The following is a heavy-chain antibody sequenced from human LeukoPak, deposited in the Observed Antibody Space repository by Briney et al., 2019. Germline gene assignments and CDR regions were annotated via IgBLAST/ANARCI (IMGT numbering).Heavy chain of an antibody. V-gene: IGHV4-59*08. Sequence: SETLSLTCTVSGGSISSYYWSWIQQPPGKGLEWIGYIYYSGSTDYNPSLKSRVTMSVDTSRNQFSLNLRSVTAADTAVYYCATLQSSGYDYSDYWGQGILVTVSS. CDR2: IYYSGST. CDR1: GGSISSYY. J-gene: IGHJ4*02. CDR3: ATLQSSGYDYSDY. D-gene: IGHD3-22*01.